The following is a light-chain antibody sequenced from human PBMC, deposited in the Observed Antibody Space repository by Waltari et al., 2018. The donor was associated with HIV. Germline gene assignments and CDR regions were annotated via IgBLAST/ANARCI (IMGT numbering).Light chain of an antibody. Sequence: DIVMTQSPDSLAVSLGDRATFHCTSSHSVLYISHNKNYLAWYQQKPGQPPTLLIYWASIRESGVPDLFSGSGSGTDFTLTISSLQAEDVAIYYCQQYYSNPWTFGQGTKVEIK. V-gene: IGKV4-1*01. CDR2: WAS. CDR3: QQYYSNPWT. J-gene: IGKJ1*01. CDR1: HSVLYISHNKNY.